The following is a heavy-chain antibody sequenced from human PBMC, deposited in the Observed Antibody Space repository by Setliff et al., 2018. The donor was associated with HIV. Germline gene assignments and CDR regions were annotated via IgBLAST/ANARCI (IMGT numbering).Heavy chain of an antibody. V-gene: IGHV4-34*01. Sequence: PSETLSLTCAVYGGSFSGYYWSWIRQPPGKGLEWIGEINHSGSTNYNPSLKSRVTISVDTSKNQFSLKLSSVTAADTAVYYCARVGSGSDYWGQGTLVTVSS. J-gene: IGHJ4*02. D-gene: IGHD3-10*01. CDR1: GGSFSGYY. CDR3: ARVGSGSDY. CDR2: INHSGST.